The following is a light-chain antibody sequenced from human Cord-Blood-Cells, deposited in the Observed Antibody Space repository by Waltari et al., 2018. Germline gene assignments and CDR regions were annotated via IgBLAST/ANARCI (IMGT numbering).Light chain of an antibody. V-gene: IGKV3-11*01. CDR3: QQRSNWLT. Sequence: EIVLTQSPATLSLSPGERATLSGRASQSVSSYLAWYQQKPGQAPRLLRYDASNRATGIPARFSGSGSGTDFTLTISSLEPEDFAVYYCQQRSNWLTFGGGTKVEIK. CDR1: QSVSSY. J-gene: IGKJ4*01. CDR2: DAS.